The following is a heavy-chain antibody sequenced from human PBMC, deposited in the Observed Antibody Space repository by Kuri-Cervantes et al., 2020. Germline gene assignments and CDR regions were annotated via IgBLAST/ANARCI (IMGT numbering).Heavy chain of an antibody. V-gene: IGHV3-21*04. J-gene: IGHJ5*02. CDR2: ISSSSSYI. CDR3: AKDPSRFGELSPWFDP. Sequence: GESLKISCAASGFTFSSYSMNWVRQAPGKGLEWVSSISSSSSYIYYADSVKGRFTISRDNAKNSLYLQMNSLRAEDTALYYCAKDPSRFGELSPWFDPWGQGTLVTVSS. D-gene: IGHD3-10*01. CDR1: GFTFSSYS.